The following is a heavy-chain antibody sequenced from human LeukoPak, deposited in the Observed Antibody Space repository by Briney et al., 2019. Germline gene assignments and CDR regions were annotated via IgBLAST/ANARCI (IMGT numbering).Heavy chain of an antibody. CDR3: AKTEAPAAIRAGSDY. CDR1: GFTFSSYG. D-gene: IGHD2-2*02. J-gene: IGHJ4*02. V-gene: IGHV3-23*01. CDR2: ISVSGSAT. Sequence: GGSLRLSCAASGFTFSSYGMSWVRHALGKGLEWVSTISVSGSATYNAGSVKGRFTTSRDNSNNTLYLQMNSLRAEDTAVYSCAKTEAPAAIRAGSDYWGQGTLVTVSS.